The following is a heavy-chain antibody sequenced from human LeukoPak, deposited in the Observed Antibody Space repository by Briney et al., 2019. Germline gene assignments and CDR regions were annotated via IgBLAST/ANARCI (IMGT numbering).Heavy chain of an antibody. J-gene: IGHJ2*01. CDR1: GFTFSSYW. CDR3: TREDNWYFDL. CDR2: VNTDGSST. Sequence: GGSLRLSCAASGFTFSSYWMHWVRQAPGKGLVWVSRVNTDGSSTTYADSVKGRFTISRDNAKSTLYLQMNSLRAEDTAVYYCTREDNWYFDLWGRGTLVTVSS. V-gene: IGHV3-74*03.